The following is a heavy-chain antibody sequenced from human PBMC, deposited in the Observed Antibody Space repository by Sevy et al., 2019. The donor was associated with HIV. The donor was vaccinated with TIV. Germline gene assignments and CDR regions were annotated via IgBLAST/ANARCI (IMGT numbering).Heavy chain of an antibody. V-gene: IGHV3-23*01. CDR1: GFTFSSYA. CDR2: IGGSGGST. J-gene: IGHJ4*02. Sequence: GGSLRLSCAASGFTFSSYAMSWVRQAPGKGLEWVSAIGGSGGSTYYADSVKGRFTISRDNSKNTLYLQMNSLRAEDTAVYSFAKDMVGYCSSTSCPFDYWGQGTLVTVSS. CDR3: AKDMVGYCSSTSCPFDY. D-gene: IGHD2-2*01.